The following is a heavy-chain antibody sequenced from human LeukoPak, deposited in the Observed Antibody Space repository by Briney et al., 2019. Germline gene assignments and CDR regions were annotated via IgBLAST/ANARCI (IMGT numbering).Heavy chain of an antibody. CDR2: ISAYNGHT. V-gene: IGHV1-18*01. CDR3: ARDHAAGWELPLNWFDP. D-gene: IGHD4-23*01. J-gene: IGHJ5*02. Sequence: ASVKVSCKASGYTFSSYGISWVRQAPGQGLEWMGWISAYNGHTNYAQKLQGRVTMTTDTSTSTAYMELRSLRSDDTAVYYCARDHAAGWELPLNWFDPWGQGTLVTVSS. CDR1: GYTFSSYG.